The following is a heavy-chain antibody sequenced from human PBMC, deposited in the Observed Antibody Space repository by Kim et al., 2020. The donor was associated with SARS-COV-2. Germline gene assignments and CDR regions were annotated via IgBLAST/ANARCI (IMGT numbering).Heavy chain of an antibody. CDR1: GGSFSGYY. CDR2: INHSGST. Sequence: SETLSLTCAVYGGSFSGYYWSWIRQPPGKGLEWIGEINHSGSTNYNPSLKSRVTISVDTSKNQFSLKLSSVTAADTAVYYCATVPEVVPAATLMARWRYFDYWGQGTLVTVSS. J-gene: IGHJ4*02. CDR3: ATVPEVVPAATLMARWRYFDY. D-gene: IGHD2-2*01. V-gene: IGHV4-34*01.